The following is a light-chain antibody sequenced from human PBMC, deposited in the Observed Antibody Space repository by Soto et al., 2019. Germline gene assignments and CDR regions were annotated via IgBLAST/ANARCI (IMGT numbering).Light chain of an antibody. J-gene: IGKJ2*01. CDR2: GAS. V-gene: IGKV3-20*01. Sequence: EIVLTQSPGTLSLSPGERATLSCRASQSVRNSYLAWYQQKPGQAPRLLIYGASGSATGIPDRFSGSGSGTDFTLTISRLEPEECAVYYCQQYGSSPYTFGQGTKLEI. CDR1: QSVRNSY. CDR3: QQYGSSPYT.